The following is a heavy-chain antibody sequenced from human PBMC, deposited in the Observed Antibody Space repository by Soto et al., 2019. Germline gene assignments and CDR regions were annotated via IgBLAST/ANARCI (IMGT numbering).Heavy chain of an antibody. D-gene: IGHD3-10*01. CDR3: SRDGFYSGSESYRPNHPLDH. CDR1: GFTFSDYA. CDR2: VSGSGGGT. Sequence: PGGSLRLSCAASGFTFSDYAISWVRQAPGKGLEWVSAVSGSGGGTHYADSVKGRFTISRDNSKNTLYLQMNSLRAEDTAVYYCSRDGFYSGSESYRPNHPLDHWGQGTLVTVSS. V-gene: IGHV3-23*01. J-gene: IGHJ4*02.